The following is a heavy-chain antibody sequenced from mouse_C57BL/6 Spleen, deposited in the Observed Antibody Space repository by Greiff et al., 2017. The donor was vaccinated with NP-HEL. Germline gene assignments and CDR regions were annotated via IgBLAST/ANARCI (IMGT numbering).Heavy chain of an antibody. CDR3: TRSGELRLQH. CDR2: INPNNGGT. D-gene: IGHD3-2*02. J-gene: IGHJ2*01. V-gene: IGHV1-26*01. Sequence: EVQLQQSGPELVKPGASVKISCKASGYTFTDYSMNWVKQSHGKSLEWIGDINPNNGGTSYNQKFKGKATLTVDKSSSTAYMELRSLTSEDSAVYYCTRSGELRLQHWGQGTTLTVSS. CDR1: GYTFTDYS.